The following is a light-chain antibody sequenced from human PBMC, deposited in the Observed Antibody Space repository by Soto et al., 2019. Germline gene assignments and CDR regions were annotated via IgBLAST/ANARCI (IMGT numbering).Light chain of an antibody. V-gene: IGLV1-44*01. J-gene: IGLJ2*01. CDR1: SSNIGSNT. CDR2: TNH. Sequence: QSVLTQAPSASATPGQRVTIPCSGSSSNIGSNTVSWYQHLPGTAPKLLIYTNHQRPSGVPDRFSGSKPGTSASLAISGLQSEDEADYYCATWDDSLNGVGFGGGTKLTVL. CDR3: ATWDDSLNGVG.